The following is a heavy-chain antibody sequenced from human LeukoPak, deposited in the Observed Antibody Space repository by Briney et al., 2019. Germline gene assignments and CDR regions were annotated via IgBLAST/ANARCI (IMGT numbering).Heavy chain of an antibody. CDR1: GFTFDDYA. CDR2: VSRDGGST. CDR3: AKDKGYGYYYMDI. D-gene: IGHD5-18*01. Sequence: GGSLRLSCAASGFTFDDYAMHWVRQAPGKGLEWVSLVSRDGGSTYYADSVKGRFTISRDNSKNSLYLQMNSLRAEDTALYYCAKDKGYGYYYMDIWGKGTTVTVSS. J-gene: IGHJ6*03. V-gene: IGHV3-43D*04.